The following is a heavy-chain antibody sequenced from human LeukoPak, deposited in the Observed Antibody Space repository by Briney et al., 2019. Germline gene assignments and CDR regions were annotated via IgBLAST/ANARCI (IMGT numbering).Heavy chain of an antibody. D-gene: IGHD2-2*01. CDR3: GKGKDSLLVPAAMPTWFGP. J-gene: IGHJ5*02. Sequence: SVKVSCKNSGGTLSSYAISWVRQAPGQGLEWMGGIMPIFGTANYAQKFQGRVTITTDESTSTAYMELSSLRSEDTAVYCCGKGKDSLLVPAAMPTWFGPWGQGTLVTVSS. CDR2: IMPIFGTA. CDR1: GGTLSSYA. V-gene: IGHV1-69*05.